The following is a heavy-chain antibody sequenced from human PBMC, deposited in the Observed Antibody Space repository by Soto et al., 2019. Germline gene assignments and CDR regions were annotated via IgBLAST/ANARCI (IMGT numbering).Heavy chain of an antibody. J-gene: IGHJ1*01. D-gene: IGHD3-22*01. CDR2: ISAYNGNT. CDR3: AREIIYYYDALGPNEYFQH. V-gene: IGHV1-18*01. Sequence: GAAVQVSCKASSYPFTSCGIMWVRQAPGQGLEWMGWISAYNGNTNYAQKLQGRVTMTTDTSTSTAYMELRSLRSDDTAVYYCAREIIYYYDALGPNEYFQHWGQGTLVPFSS. CDR1: SYPFTSCG.